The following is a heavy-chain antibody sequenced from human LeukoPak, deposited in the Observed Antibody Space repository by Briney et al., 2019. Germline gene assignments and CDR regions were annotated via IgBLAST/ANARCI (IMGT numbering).Heavy chain of an antibody. D-gene: IGHD2-21*02. Sequence: GGSLRLSCAASGFTFSSYAMSWVRQAPGKGLEWVSAISCSGGSTYYADSVKGRFTISRDNSKNTLYLQMNSLRAEDTAVYYCAKDQVVAAIGTHGYYYGMDVWGQGTTVTVSS. J-gene: IGHJ6*02. CDR2: ISCSGGST. CDR1: GFTFSSYA. V-gene: IGHV3-23*01. CDR3: AKDQVVAAIGTHGYYYGMDV.